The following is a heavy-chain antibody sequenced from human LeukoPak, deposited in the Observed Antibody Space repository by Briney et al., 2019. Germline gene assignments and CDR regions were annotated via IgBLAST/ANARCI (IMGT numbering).Heavy chain of an antibody. V-gene: IGHV1-18*01. J-gene: IGHJ3*02. CDR3: ARRYHHILRHDAFDI. D-gene: IGHD2/OR15-2a*01. CDR1: GYTFTSYG. Sequence: EASVKVSCKASGYTFTSYGISWVRQTPGQGLERMGWISAYNGNTNYAQKLQGRVTMTTDTSTSTAYMELRSLRSDDTAVYYCARRYHHILRHDAFDIWGQGTMVTVSS. CDR2: ISAYNGNT.